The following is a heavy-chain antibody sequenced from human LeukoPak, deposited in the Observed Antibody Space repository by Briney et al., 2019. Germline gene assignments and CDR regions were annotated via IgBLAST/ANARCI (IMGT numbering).Heavy chain of an antibody. CDR1: GFTFSNCG. CDR3: AREEGLRSSSWFFDY. J-gene: IGHJ4*02. D-gene: IGHD6-13*01. CDR2: IWYDGSGK. Sequence: GGSLRLSCAASGFTFSNCGMHWVRQAPGKGLEWVAVIWYDGSGKYYADSVKGRFTISRDNSKNTLHLQMNSLRAEDTAVYYCAREEGLRSSSWFFDYWGQGTLVTVSS. V-gene: IGHV3-33*01.